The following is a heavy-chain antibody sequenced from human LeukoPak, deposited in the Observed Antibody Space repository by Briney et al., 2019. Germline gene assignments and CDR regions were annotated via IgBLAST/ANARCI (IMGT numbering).Heavy chain of an antibody. Sequence: ASVTVSCKASGYTFTYYYMHWVRQAPGQGLEWMAIINTSGGSTNYAQKFPGRLTVTRDTSTSTVYMELSSLRSEDTAVYYCARPLTSAAGSYEFVYWGQGTLVTVSS. D-gene: IGHD6-13*01. CDR1: GYTFTYYY. CDR3: ARPLTSAAGSYEFVY. V-gene: IGHV1-46*01. J-gene: IGHJ4*02. CDR2: INTSGGST.